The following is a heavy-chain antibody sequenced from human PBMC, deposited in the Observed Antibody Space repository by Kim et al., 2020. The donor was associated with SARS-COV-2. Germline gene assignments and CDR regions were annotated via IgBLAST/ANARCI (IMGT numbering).Heavy chain of an antibody. J-gene: IGHJ4*02. Sequence: YYVDSVKGRLTISRDNAKNSLYLQMNSLRAEDTAVYYCARYYYGSGSFDYWGQGTLVTVSS. CDR3: ARYYYGSGSFDY. V-gene: IGHV3-7*04. D-gene: IGHD3-10*01.